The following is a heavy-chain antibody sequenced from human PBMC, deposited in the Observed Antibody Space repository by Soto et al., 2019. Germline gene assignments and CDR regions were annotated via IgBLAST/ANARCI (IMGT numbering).Heavy chain of an antibody. CDR2: IYHSGST. CDR1: GDSISSYY. J-gene: IGHJ4*02. Sequence: PSETLSLTCTVSGDSISSYYWSWIRQPPGKGLVWIGYIYHSGSTYYNPSLKSRVTISVDRSKNQFSLKLSSVTAADTAVYYCARGSPVTTDYWGQGTLVTVSS. D-gene: IGHD4-17*01. CDR3: ARGSPVTTDY. V-gene: IGHV4-59*12.